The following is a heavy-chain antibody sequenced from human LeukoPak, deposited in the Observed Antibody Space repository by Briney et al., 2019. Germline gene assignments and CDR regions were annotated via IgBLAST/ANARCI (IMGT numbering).Heavy chain of an antibody. Sequence: GESLKISCQTSGYTFTNYWIGWVRQLPGKGLEWMGIIYPGDSDTRYSPSFQGQVTISADKSISTAYLQWSSLKASDTAMYYCARTAAAGTNHYYYYMDVWGKGTTVTVSS. D-gene: IGHD6-13*01. CDR1: GYTFTNYW. CDR3: ARTAAAGTNHYYYYMDV. V-gene: IGHV5-51*01. J-gene: IGHJ6*03. CDR2: IYPGDSDT.